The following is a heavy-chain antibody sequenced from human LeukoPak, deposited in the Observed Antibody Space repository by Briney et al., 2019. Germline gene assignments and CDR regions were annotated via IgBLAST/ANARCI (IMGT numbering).Heavy chain of an antibody. Sequence: GASVKVSCKASGYTFTSYRMHWARQAPGQGLEWMGIINPSGGSTSYARKFQGRVTMTRDTSTSTVYMELSSLRSEDTAVYYCARVPGASGWPYYFDYWGQGTLVTVSS. D-gene: IGHD6-19*01. CDR2: INPSGGST. J-gene: IGHJ4*02. V-gene: IGHV1-46*01. CDR1: GYTFTSYR. CDR3: ARVPGASGWPYYFDY.